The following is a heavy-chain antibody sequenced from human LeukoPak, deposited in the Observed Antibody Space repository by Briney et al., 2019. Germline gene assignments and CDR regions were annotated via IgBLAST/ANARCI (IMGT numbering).Heavy chain of an antibody. Sequence: SVKVSCKASGGTFSSYAISWVRQAPGQGLEWMGGIIPIFGTANYAQKFQGRVTITTDESTSTAYMELSSLRSEDTAVYYCAIRHYYDSSGYYVWFDPWGQGTLVAVSS. CDR1: GGTFSSYA. V-gene: IGHV1-69*05. CDR3: AIRHYYDSSGYYVWFDP. CDR2: IIPIFGTA. D-gene: IGHD3-22*01. J-gene: IGHJ5*02.